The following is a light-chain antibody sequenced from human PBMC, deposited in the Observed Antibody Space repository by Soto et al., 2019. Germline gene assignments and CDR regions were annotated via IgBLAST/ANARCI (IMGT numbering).Light chain of an antibody. J-gene: IGKJ4*01. CDR2: GAS. CDR1: QSVSRNF. Sequence: EIVLTQSPGTLSFSPGERATLSCRASQSVSRNFIAWYQKKPGQAPRLLIYGASTRATGSPDRFSGSGSGTDFTLTINRLEPEDFAVYHCQLYGDSGITFGGGTKVEIK. CDR3: QLYGDSGIT. V-gene: IGKV3-20*01.